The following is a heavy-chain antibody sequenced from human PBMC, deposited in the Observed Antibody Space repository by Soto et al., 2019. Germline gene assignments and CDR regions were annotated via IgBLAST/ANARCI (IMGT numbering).Heavy chain of an antibody. CDR1: GGTFSSYA. V-gene: IGHV1-69*01. D-gene: IGHD5-18*01. J-gene: IGHJ6*02. Sequence: QVQLVQSGAEVKKPGSSVKVSCKASGGTFSSYAISWVRQAPGQWLEWMGGIIPIFGTANYAQKFQGRVTITADESMSTAYMEVSSLRSEDTAVYYCARGDGDSYCFSICSSHLLYGMAVWGQGTTVTVSS. CDR3: ARGDGDSYCFSICSSHLLYGMAV. CDR2: IIPIFGTA.